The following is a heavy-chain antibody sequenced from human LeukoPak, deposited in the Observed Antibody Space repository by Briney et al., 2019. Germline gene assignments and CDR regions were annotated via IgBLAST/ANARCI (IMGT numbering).Heavy chain of an antibody. D-gene: IGHD6-13*01. CDR1: GGTFSSYA. CDR3: ARVDAFIAAAGFDY. V-gene: IGHV1-69*06. CDR2: IIPIFGTA. J-gene: IGHJ4*02. Sequence: VASVKVSCTASGGTFSSYAISWVRQAPGQGLEWMGVIIPIFGTANYVQKFWGRVTITAEKSTSTAYMELSSLRSEYTAVYYCARVDAFIAAAGFDYWGQGTLVTVSS.